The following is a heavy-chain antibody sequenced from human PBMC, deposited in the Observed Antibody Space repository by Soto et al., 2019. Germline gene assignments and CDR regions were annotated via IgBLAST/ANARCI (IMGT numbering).Heavy chain of an antibody. J-gene: IGHJ6*02. D-gene: IGHD3-10*01. Sequence: QVQLVQSGAEVKKPGSSVKVSCKASGGTFSSYAISWVRQAPGQGLEWMGGIIPIFGTANYAQKFQGRVTITADESTSTAYMELSSLRSKDTAVYYCALHYGSGSNYYYYGMDVWGQGTTVTVSS. V-gene: IGHV1-69*12. CDR3: ALHYGSGSNYYYYGMDV. CDR2: IIPIFGTA. CDR1: GGTFSSYA.